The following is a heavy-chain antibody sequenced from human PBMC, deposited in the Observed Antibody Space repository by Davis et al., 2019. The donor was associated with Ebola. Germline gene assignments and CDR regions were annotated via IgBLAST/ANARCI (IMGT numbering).Heavy chain of an antibody. V-gene: IGHV3-7*01. J-gene: IGHJ4*02. CDR2: IKQDGSEK. CDR3: ASGTGVFDY. D-gene: IGHD2-8*02. CDR1: GFTFSSYW. Sequence: GESLKISCAASGFTFSSYWMSWVRQAPGKGLEWVANIKQDGSEKYYVDSVKGRFTISRDNAKNSLYLQMNSLRAEDTAVYYCASGTGVFDYWGQGTLVTVSS.